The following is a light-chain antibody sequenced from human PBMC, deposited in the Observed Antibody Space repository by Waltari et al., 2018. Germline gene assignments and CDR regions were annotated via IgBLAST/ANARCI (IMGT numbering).Light chain of an antibody. J-gene: IGLJ3*02. CDR2: DVS. Sequence: QSALTQPRSVSGSPGQSVTISCTGTSSDVGGYNYVSWYQQHPGKAPKLVIYDVSNRPSGVPDRFSGSKSDNTASLTISGLQAEDEADYYCCSYVGSNIYWVFGGGTKLTVL. CDR1: SSDVGGYNY. CDR3: CSYVGSNIYWV. V-gene: IGLV2-11*01.